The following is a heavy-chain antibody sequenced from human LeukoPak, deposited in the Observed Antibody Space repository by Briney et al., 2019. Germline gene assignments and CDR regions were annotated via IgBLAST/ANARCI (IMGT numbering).Heavy chain of an antibody. D-gene: IGHD4-17*01. CDR3: ERDYGLGISRAFDI. CDR2: ISYDGSNK. J-gene: IGHJ3*02. CDR1: GFTFSSYA. V-gene: IGHV3-30*01. Sequence: GGSLRLSCAASGFTFSSYAMHWVRQAPGKGLEWVAVISYDGSNKYYADSVKGRFTISRDNSKNTLYLQMNSLRAEDTAVYYCERDYGLGISRAFDIWGQGTMVTVSS.